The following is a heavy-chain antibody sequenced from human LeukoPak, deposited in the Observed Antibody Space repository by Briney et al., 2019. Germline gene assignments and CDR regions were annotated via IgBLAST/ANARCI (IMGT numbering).Heavy chain of an antibody. Sequence: SETLSLTCTVSGASTSSGLYYWNWFRQPAGKGLEYIGRIYNSGSTNYNPSLKSRVTISVDTPKNHFSLTLSSVTAADTAVYYCARSDGYGLVDIWGQGTMVAVSS. CDR3: ARSDGYGLVDI. J-gene: IGHJ3*02. CDR1: GASTSSGLYY. CDR2: IYNSGST. D-gene: IGHD3-10*01. V-gene: IGHV4-61*02.